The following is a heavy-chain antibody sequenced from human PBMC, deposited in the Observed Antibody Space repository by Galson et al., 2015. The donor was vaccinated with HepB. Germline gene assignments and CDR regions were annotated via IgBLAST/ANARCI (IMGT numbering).Heavy chain of an antibody. V-gene: IGHV3-23*01. CDR3: AKVFPQKTDGWYRQALYYFDS. Sequence: SLRLSCAASGFTFSYYAKSWVRQAPGKGLEWVSAITPSGDNTYSADSMKGRFTISRDNSQNTLFLQMNSLRADDTAIYFCAKVFPQKTDGWYRQALYYFDSWGQGTRVTVSS. D-gene: IGHD6-19*01. J-gene: IGHJ4*02. CDR2: ITPSGDNT. CDR1: GFTFSYYA.